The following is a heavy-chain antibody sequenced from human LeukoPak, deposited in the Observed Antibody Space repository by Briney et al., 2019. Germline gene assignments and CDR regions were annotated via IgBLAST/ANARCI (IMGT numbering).Heavy chain of an antibody. CDR1: GYTFTDYY. V-gene: IGHV1-2*02. Sequence: ASVKVSCKHSGYTFTDYYVYWVRQAPGQGLEWMGWINPNSGGTNYAQKFQGRVTMTRDTSISTAYMELSRLRSDDTAVYYCAKDCSSTWYLDFNWFVPWGQGTLVTVSS. J-gene: IGHJ5*02. D-gene: IGHD6-13*01. CDR3: AKDCSSTWYLDFNWFVP. CDR2: INPNSGGT.